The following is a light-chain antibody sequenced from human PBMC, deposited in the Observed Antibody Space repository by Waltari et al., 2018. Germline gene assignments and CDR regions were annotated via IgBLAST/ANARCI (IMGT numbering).Light chain of an antibody. V-gene: IGLV2-23*02. J-gene: IGLJ2*01. CDR2: AVT. Sequence: QSALTPAASVSGSLGQSITISCTGTTNDLWAYDLVSWSQQHPGKAPRLITYAVTERPSGVYSRFSGSKSGTTASLTISGLQAEDEADYHRCSDGGGRTYVVFGGGTKLTVL. CDR3: CSDGGGRTYVV. CDR1: TNDLWAYDL.